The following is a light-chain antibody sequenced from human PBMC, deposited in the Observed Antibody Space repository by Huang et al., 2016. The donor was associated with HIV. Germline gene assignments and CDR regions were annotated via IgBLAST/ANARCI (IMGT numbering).Light chain of an antibody. J-gene: IGKJ1*01. CDR2: AAS. CDR1: EGIGDR. Sequence: EVVLTQSPVTLSVSPGERATLSCRANEGIGDRLALYQHKPGQAPRLLIDAASTRATGIPARFSGSGSGTEFSLTISSLRSEDFAVYYCQQYHDWARTFGQGTKVDI. V-gene: IGKV3-15*01. CDR3: QQYHDWART.